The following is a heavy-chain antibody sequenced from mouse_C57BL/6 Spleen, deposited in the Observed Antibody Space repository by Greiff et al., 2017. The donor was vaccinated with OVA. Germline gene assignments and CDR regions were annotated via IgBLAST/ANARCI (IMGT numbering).Heavy chain of an antibody. Sequence: VQLQQSGPELVKPGASVKMSCKASGYTFTDYNMHWVKQSHGKSLEWIGYINPNNGGTSYNQKFKGKATLTVNKSSSTAYMELRSLTSEDSAVXYCSEGFYGTWGAMDYWGQGTSVTVSA. CDR1: GYTFTDYN. CDR2: INPNNGGT. CDR3: SEGFYGTWGAMDY. J-gene: IGHJ4*01. V-gene: IGHV1-22*01. D-gene: IGHD1-1*02.